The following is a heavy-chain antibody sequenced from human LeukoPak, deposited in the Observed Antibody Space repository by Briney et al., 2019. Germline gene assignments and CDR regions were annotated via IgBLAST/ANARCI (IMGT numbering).Heavy chain of an antibody. J-gene: IGHJ4*02. D-gene: IGHD6-13*01. V-gene: IGHV1-69*04. Sequence: SVKVSCKASGGTFSSYAISWVRQAPGQGLEWMGRIISILGSGHYAQKFQGRVTITADKSTSTAYMELSSLRSEDTAVYYCARDKGHAAAASLFYFDYWGQGTLVT. CDR1: GGTFSSYA. CDR2: IISILGSG. CDR3: ARDKGHAAAASLFYFDY.